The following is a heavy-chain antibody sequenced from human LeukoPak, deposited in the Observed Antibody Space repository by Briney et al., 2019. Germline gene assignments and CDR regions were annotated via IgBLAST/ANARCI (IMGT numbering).Heavy chain of an antibody. CDR2: MKPNSGNT. J-gene: IGHJ1*01. CDR1: GYTFTNYD. D-gene: IGHD4-23*01. Sequence: AASVKVSCKASGYTFTNYDINWVRQATGQGLEWMGYMKPNSGNTGYAQKFQGRVTMTRDTSISTAYMELSSLTSEDTAVYYCATELRWKNHSGQGTLVTVSP. V-gene: IGHV1-8*01. CDR3: ATELRWKNH.